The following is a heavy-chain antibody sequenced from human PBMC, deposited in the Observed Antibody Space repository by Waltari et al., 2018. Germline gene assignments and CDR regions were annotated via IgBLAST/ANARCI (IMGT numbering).Heavy chain of an antibody. CDR1: FSTSW. CDR3: LRSGFMDV. CDR2: IIRDGSIT. D-gene: IGHD3-10*01. V-gene: IGHV3-74*01. J-gene: IGHJ6*02. Sequence: FSTSWMNWGRQARGKGLVSVTRIIRDGSITAYADSVKGRCTMSRDVAKNTLYLQMNGLGGYDTAVYYCLRSGFMDVWGQGTTVTVSS.